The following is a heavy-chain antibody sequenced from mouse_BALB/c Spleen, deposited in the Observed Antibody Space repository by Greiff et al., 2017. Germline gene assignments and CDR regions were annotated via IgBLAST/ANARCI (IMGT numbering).Heavy chain of an antibody. CDR2: ISYSGST. CDR3: ARFAWFAY. J-gene: IGHJ3*01. Sequence: EVKLMESGPGLVKPSQSLSLTCTVTGYSITSDYAWNWIRQFPGNKLEWMGYISYSGSTSYNPSLKSRISITRDTSKNQFFLQLNSVTTEDTATYYCARFAWFAYWGQGTLVTVSA. V-gene: IGHV3-2*02. CDR1: GYSITSDYA.